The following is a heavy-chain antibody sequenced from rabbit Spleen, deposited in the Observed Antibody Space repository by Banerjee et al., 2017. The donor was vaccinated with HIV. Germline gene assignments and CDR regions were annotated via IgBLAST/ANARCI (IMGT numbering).Heavy chain of an antibody. D-gene: IGHD6-1*01. J-gene: IGHJ6*01. CDR2: IRHGDGRT. V-gene: IGHV1S45*01. CDR1: GFTLSSYW. CDR3: ARDGPNDGYGL. Sequence: QEQLEESGGDLVKPEGSLTLTCTASGFTLSSYWMCWVRQAPGKGLEWIACIRHGDGRTNYASWANGRFSISKTSSTTVTLQMTSLTAADTATYFCARDGPNDGYGLWGPGTPSPS.